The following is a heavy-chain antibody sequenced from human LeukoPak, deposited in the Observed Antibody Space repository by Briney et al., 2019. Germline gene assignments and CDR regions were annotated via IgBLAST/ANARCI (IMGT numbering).Heavy chain of an antibody. CDR2: ISYDGSNK. V-gene: IGHV3-30-3*01. D-gene: IGHD6-6*01. CDR3: ARDSGPFEYSSSSSWFDP. Sequence: PGGSLRLSCAASGFTFSSYAMHWVRQAPGKGLEWVAVISYDGSNKYYADSVKGRFTISRDNSKNTLYLQMNSLRAEDTAVYYCARDSGPFEYSSSSSWFDPWGQGTLVTVSS. CDR1: GFTFSSYA. J-gene: IGHJ5*02.